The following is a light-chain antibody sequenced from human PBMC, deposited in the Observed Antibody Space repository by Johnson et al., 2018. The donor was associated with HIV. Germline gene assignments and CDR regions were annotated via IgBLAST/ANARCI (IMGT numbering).Light chain of an antibody. CDR3: GTWDSSLGAHYV. Sequence: QSVLTQPPSVSAAPGQKVTISCSGSSSNIGNNYVSWYQQLPGTAPKLLIYENNKRPSGIPDRFSGSKSGTSATLGITGLQTVDEADYYCGTWDSSLGAHYVFGTGTKVTVL. CDR2: ENN. V-gene: IGLV1-51*02. CDR1: SSNIGNNY. J-gene: IGLJ1*01.